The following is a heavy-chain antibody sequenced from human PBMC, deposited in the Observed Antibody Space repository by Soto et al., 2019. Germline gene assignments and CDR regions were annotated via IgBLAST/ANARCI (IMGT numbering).Heavy chain of an antibody. Sequence: QLQLQESGPGLVKPSETLSLTCTVSGGSISSSSYYWGWIRQPPGKGLEWIGGIYYSGSTYYNPSLKSRVTMAVDTSKTHFSLKLSSVTAADTAVYYWAGQCSAQWLGPARFDYWRQGTLVTVSS. D-gene: IGHD6-19*01. CDR3: AGQCSAQWLGPARFDY. CDR1: GGSISSSSYY. CDR2: IYYSGST. J-gene: IGHJ4*02. V-gene: IGHV4-39*01.